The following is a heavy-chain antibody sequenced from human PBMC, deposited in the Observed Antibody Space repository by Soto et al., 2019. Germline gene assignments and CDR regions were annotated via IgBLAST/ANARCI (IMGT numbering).Heavy chain of an antibody. CDR2: IYHSGSP. CDR1: GGSISSGGYS. Sequence: PSDTLSLTCAVSGGSISSGGYSWSWIRQPPGKGLEWIGYIYHSGSPYYNPSLRGRATISVDRSNNQFSLRLRSVTAADTAVYYCATLPPRIVVSLLPIPTWGQGILVTVSS. J-gene: IGHJ5*02. D-gene: IGHD2-21*01. CDR3: ATLPPRIVVSLLPIPT. V-gene: IGHV4-30-2*01.